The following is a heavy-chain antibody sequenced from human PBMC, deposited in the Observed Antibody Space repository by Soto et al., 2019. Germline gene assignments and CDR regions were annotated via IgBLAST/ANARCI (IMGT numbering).Heavy chain of an antibody. Sequence: EVQLVQSGAEVKKPGESLKISCKGSGYSFTSYWIGWVRQMPGKGLEWMGIIYPGDSDTRYSPSFQGQVTISADKSISTAYLQRSSLKASDTAMYYCARRDSSSWYNYYGMDVWGQGTTVTVSS. CDR1: GYSFTSYW. CDR2: IYPGDSDT. D-gene: IGHD6-13*01. CDR3: ARRDSSSWYNYYGMDV. V-gene: IGHV5-51*01. J-gene: IGHJ6*02.